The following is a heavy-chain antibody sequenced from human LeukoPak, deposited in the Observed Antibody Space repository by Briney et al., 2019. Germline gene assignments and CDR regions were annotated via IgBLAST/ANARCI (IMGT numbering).Heavy chain of an antibody. CDR2: ISSSSSYI. CDR1: GFTFSSYS. V-gene: IGHV3-21*01. CDR3: AREGAVAAPFDY. J-gene: IGHJ4*02. Sequence: GGSLRLSCAASGFTFSSYSMNWVRQAPGEGLEWVSSISSSSSYIYYADSVKGRFTISRDNAKNSLYLQMNSLRAEDTAVYYCAREGAVAAPFDYWGQGTLVTVSS. D-gene: IGHD6-19*01.